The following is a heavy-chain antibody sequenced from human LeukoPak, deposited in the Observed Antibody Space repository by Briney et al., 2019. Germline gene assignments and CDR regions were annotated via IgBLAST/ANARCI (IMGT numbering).Heavy chain of an antibody. CDR1: GGSISSYY. Sequence: SETLSLTCTVSGGSISSYYWSWIRQPPGKGLEWIGYIYYSGSTSYNPSLKSRVTISVDTSKNQFSLKLSSVTAADTAVYYCARGHYDILTGYYSEDYWGQGTLVTVSS. V-gene: IGHV4-59*01. J-gene: IGHJ4*02. CDR3: ARGHYDILTGYYSEDY. D-gene: IGHD3-9*01. CDR2: IYYSGST.